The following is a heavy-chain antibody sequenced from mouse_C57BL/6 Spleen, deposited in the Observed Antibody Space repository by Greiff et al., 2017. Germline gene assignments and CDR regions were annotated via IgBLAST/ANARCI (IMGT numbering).Heavy chain of an antibody. CDR2: IWRGGST. J-gene: IGHJ4*01. V-gene: IGHV2-5*01. D-gene: IGHD1-1*01. CDR3: AKSDTNAMDY. CDR1: GFSLTSYG. Sequence: VKLMESGPGLVQPSQSLSITCTVSGFSLTSYGVHWVRQSPGKGLEWLGVIWRGGSTDYNAAFMSRLSITKDNSKGQVFFKMNSLQADDTAIYCCAKSDTNAMDYWGQGTSVTVSS.